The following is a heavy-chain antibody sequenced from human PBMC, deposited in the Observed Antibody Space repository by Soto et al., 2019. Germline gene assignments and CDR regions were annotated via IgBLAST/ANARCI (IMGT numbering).Heavy chain of an antibody. CDR2: ISNDGDT. J-gene: IGHJ3*02. Sequence: EVLLVESGGGLVQPGGSLRLSCAASGLIFTSTYMNWVRQAPGKGLEWVAVISNDGDTHYADSVRGRFSLSRDISTNTLPLQMSSMRVEDTAVYYCAREDGYCRGSSCSITGDAFDIWGQGTMVTVSS. CDR3: AREDGYCRGSSCSITGDAFDI. V-gene: IGHV3-66*01. D-gene: IGHD2-15*01. CDR1: GLIFTSTY.